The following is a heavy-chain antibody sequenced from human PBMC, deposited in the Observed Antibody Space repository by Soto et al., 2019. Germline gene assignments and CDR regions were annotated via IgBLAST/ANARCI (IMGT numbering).Heavy chain of an antibody. J-gene: IGHJ4*02. Sequence: ASVKGSCKSSGYTFTGCYMHWVRRAPGQGLEWMGWINPNSGGTNYAQKFQGWVTMTRDTSISTAYMELSRLRSDDTAVYYCARDNGSGSSSTFDYWGQGTLVTVSS. CDR2: INPNSGGT. V-gene: IGHV1-2*04. D-gene: IGHD1-26*01. CDR1: GYTFTGCY. CDR3: ARDNGSGSSSTFDY.